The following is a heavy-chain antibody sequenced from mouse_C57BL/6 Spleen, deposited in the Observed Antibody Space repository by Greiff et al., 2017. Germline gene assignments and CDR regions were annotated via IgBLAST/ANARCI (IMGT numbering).Heavy chain of an antibody. CDR2: IYPGSGST. CDR3: ARSHGSSYGFAY. J-gene: IGHJ3*01. V-gene: IGHV1-55*01. D-gene: IGHD1-1*01. CDR1: GYTFTSYW. Sequence: QVQLQQPGAELVKPGASVKMSCKASGYTFTSYWITWVKQRPGQGLEWIGDIYPGSGSTNYNEKFKSKATLTVDTSSSTAYMQLSSLTSEDSAVYYCARSHGSSYGFAYWGQGTLVTVSA.